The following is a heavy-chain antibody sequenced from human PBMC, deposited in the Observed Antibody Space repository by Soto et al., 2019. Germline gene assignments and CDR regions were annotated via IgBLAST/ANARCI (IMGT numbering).Heavy chain of an antibody. V-gene: IGHV4-61*01. D-gene: IGHD6-13*01. CDR2: IYYSGST. J-gene: IGHJ5*02. CDR3: ARAGIAAAGTFSYNWFDP. Sequence: DTMYLPGTVSGASFSSIRYYWSWLLQPPGKGLEWIGYIYYSGSTNYNPSLKSRVTISVDTSKNQFSLKLSSVTAADTAVYYCARAGIAAAGTFSYNWFDPWGQGTLVTVS. CDR1: GASFSSIRYY.